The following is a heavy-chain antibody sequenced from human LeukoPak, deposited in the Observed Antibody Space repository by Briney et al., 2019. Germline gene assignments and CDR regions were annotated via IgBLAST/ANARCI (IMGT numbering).Heavy chain of an antibody. Sequence: GGSLRLSCAVSGITFSSFWMSWVRQAPGKGLEWVANIKEDGSEKYYVDSVKGRFTISRDNAKSLLYLQMNSLRAEDTAVYYCARDVASSSWSDYWGQGTLVTVSS. D-gene: IGHD6-13*01. J-gene: IGHJ4*02. V-gene: IGHV3-7*01. CDR3: ARDVASSSWSDY. CDR2: IKEDGSEK. CDR1: GITFSSFW.